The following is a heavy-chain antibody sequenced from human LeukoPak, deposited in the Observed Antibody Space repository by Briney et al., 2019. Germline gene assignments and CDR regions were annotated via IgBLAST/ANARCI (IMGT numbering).Heavy chain of an antibody. V-gene: IGHV4-59*08. D-gene: IGHD3-10*01. CDR2: IYYSGST. J-gene: IGHJ5*02. CDR1: GGSFSSYY. Sequence: PSETLSLTCTLSGGSFSSYYWSWIRQPPGKGLEWIGYIYYSGSTNYNPSLKSRVTISVDTSKNQFSLKLSSVTAADTAVYYCARHGRGAVTMVRGVITNWFDPWGQGTLVTVSS. CDR3: ARHGRGAVTMVRGVITNWFDP.